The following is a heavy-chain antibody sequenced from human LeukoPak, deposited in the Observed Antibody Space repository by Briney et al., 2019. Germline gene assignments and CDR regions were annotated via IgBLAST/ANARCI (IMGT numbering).Heavy chain of an antibody. CDR2: IYTTEST. D-gene: IGHD1-1*01. Sequence: SETLSLTCPVSGGSISTYYWSWIRQPPGKGLEWIGHIYTTESTNYNPSLESRVTISVDTPKNQFSLMLSSVTAADTAFYYCARRRTTGTTGYFDYWGQGIVVTVSS. V-gene: IGHV4-4*09. CDR1: GGSISTYY. J-gene: IGHJ4*02. CDR3: ARRRTTGTTGYFDY.